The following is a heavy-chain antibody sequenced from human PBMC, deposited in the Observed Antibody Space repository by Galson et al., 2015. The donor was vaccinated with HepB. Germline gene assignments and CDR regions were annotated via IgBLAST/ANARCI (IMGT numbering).Heavy chain of an antibody. J-gene: IGHJ2*01. CDR1: GYTFTSYG. CDR2: INPYNGYT. D-gene: IGHD1-1*01. CDR3: ARSNWDYWYSDL. Sequence: SVKVSCKASGYTFTSYGLSWVRQAPGQGLEWMGWINPYNGYTNYAQKLQGRVTMTTDTSTSTAYLELRSLRSDDTAVYCCARSNWDYWYSDLWGRGTLVTVSS. V-gene: IGHV1-18*01.